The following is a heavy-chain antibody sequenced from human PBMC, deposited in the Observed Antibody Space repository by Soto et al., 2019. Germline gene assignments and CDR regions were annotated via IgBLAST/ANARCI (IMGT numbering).Heavy chain of an antibody. CDR1: GFTFSTFA. CDR3: AKYLLEWLFPCAFDI. Sequence: EVQLLESGEGLLQPGGSLRLSCEASGFTFSTFAMGWSPQPPGKGLGWVSAISGSGGSTYYADSVKGRFTISRDNSKNTLYLQMNSLRAEDTAVYYCAKYLLEWLFPCAFDIWGQGTMVTVSS. CDR2: ISGSGGST. V-gene: IGHV3-23*01. J-gene: IGHJ3*02. D-gene: IGHD3-3*01.